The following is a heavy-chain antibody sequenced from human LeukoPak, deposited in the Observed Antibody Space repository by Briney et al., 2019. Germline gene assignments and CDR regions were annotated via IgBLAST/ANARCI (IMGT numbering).Heavy chain of an antibody. Sequence: GASVKVSCKASGGTFISYAISWVRQAPGQGLEWMGRSIPVLGIANYAQKFQGRVTITADKSTSTAYMELSSLRSEDTAVYYCARGVAGYNWNDGAFDIWGQGTMVTVSS. V-gene: IGHV1-69*04. CDR1: GGTFISYA. CDR3: ARGVAGYNWNDGAFDI. J-gene: IGHJ3*02. D-gene: IGHD1-20*01. CDR2: SIPVLGIA.